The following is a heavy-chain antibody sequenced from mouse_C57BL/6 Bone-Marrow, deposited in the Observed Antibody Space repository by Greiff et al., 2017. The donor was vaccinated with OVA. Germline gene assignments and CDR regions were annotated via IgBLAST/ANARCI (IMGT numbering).Heavy chain of an antibody. CDR3: TIYYGYGY. J-gene: IGHJ2*01. V-gene: IGHV6-3*01. CDR1: GFTFSNYW. Sequence: EVKLVESGGGLVQPGGSMKLSCVASGFTFSNYWMNWVRQSPEKGLEWVAQIRLKSDNYATHYAESVKGRFTISRDDSKSSVYLQMNNLRAEETGIYYCTIYYGYGYWGQGTTLTVSS. D-gene: IGHD2-2*01. CDR2: IRLKSDNYAT.